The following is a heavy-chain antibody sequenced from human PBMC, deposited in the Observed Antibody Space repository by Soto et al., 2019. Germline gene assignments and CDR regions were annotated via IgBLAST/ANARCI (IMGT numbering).Heavy chain of an antibody. CDR1: GVSISSYF. CDR2: TYHRGST. D-gene: IGHD3-16*02. Sequence: LPCTVSGVSISSYFWSWIRQPPGRGLEWIGYTYHRGSTNYSPFLKSRVAISLDTSENQFSLKVNSVTAADTAVYYCARIGGYHGPLDYWGQGTPVTVSS. V-gene: IGHV4-59*01. J-gene: IGHJ4*02. CDR3: ARIGGYHGPLDY.